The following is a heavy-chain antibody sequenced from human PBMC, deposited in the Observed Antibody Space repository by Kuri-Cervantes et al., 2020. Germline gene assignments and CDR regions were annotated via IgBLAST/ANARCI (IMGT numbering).Heavy chain of an antibody. CDR3: ARAQYSRSPDYYYMDV. Sequence: GESLKISCAASGFTFSDYYMSWIRQAPGKGLEWIPHISTTGSLIYYADSVKGRFTVSRDNAKNSLYLQMDSLRAEDTAVYYCARAQYSRSPDYYYMDVWGKGTTVTVSS. D-gene: IGHD6-6*01. CDR2: ISTTGSLI. CDR1: GFTFSDYY. J-gene: IGHJ6*03. V-gene: IGHV3-11*04.